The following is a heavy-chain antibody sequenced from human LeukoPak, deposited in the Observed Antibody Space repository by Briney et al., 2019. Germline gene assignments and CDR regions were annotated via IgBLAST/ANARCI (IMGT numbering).Heavy chain of an antibody. D-gene: IGHD3-22*01. CDR3: ARDFSSYYDSSTSYGDSWFDY. V-gene: IGHV3-48*01. J-gene: IGHJ4*02. Sequence: SGGSLRLSCAVSGFIFSSYSLNWVRQAPGKGLEWVSYINSDSSTIHYADSVKGRFTVSRDISKNTLHLQMNSLRAEDTAVYYCARDFSSYYDSSTSYGDSWFDYWGPGTLVTVSS. CDR2: INSDSSTI. CDR1: GFIFSSYS.